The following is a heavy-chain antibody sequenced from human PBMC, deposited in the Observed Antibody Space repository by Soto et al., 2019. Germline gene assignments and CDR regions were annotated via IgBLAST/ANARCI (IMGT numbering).Heavy chain of an antibody. CDR1: GFTVSSNY. J-gene: IGHJ4*02. D-gene: IGHD1-20*01. Sequence: PGGSLRLSCATSGFTVSSNYMNWVRQAPGKGLEWVSVIYSGGSTYYADSVKGRFTISRDNSKNTLYLQMNNLRAEDTAVYYCAKPPDYNWNDYWGQGTLVTVSS. CDR3: AKPPDYNWNDY. V-gene: IGHV3-66*04. CDR2: IYSGGST.